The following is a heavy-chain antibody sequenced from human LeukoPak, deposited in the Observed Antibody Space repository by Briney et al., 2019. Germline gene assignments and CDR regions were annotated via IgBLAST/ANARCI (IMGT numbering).Heavy chain of an antibody. D-gene: IGHD3-3*01. CDR1: GYTFTSYG. CDR2: ISAYNGNT. J-gene: IGHJ6*03. Sequence: ASVKVSCKASGYTFTSYGISWVRQAPGQGLEWMGWISAYNGNTNYAQKLQGRVTMTTDTSTSTAYMELRSLRSDDTAVYYCARVVVDFWSGYRYYYYYYYMDVWGKGTTVTVSS. CDR3: ARVVVDFWSGYRYYYYYYYMDV. V-gene: IGHV1-18*01.